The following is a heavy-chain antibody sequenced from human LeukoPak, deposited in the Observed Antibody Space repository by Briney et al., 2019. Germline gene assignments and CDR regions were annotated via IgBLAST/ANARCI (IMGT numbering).Heavy chain of an antibody. V-gene: IGHV3-23*01. CDR2: ISGSGGTA. CDR3: AKKGYYDGSGYYMYYFDH. D-gene: IGHD3-22*01. CDR1: GFTFSIYA. Sequence: GGSLRLSCAASGFTFSIYAMSWVRQAPGKGLEWVSAISGSGGTAYYADSVKGRFTISRDNSKNTLYLQMNSPRAEDTAVYYCAKKGYYDGSGYYMYYFDHWGQGTLVTVSS. J-gene: IGHJ4*02.